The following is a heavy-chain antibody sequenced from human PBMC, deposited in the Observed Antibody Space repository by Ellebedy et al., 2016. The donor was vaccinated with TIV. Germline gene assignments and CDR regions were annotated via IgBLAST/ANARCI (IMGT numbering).Heavy chain of an antibody. CDR3: ARGLVTTNAFDI. V-gene: IGHV1-8*02. Sequence: ASVKVSCXASGYTFTGYYMHWVRQAPGQGLEWMGWMNPNSGNTGYAQKFQGRVTMTRNTSISTAYMELSSLRSEDTAVYYCARGLVTTNAFDIWGQGTMVTVSS. CDR2: MNPNSGNT. CDR1: GYTFTGYY. J-gene: IGHJ3*02. D-gene: IGHD2-21*02.